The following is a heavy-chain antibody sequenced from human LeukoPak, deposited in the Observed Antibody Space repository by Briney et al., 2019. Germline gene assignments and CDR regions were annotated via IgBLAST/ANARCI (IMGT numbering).Heavy chain of an antibody. J-gene: IGHJ4*02. CDR3: ARAHGYSYGYIDY. CDR2: IWYDGSNK. Sequence: GRSLRLFCAASGFTFSSYAMHWVRQAPGKGLEWVAVIWYDGSNKYYADSVKGRFTISRDNSKNTLYLQMNSLRAEDTAVYYCARAHGYSYGYIDYWGQGTLVTVSS. CDR1: GFTFSSYA. D-gene: IGHD5-18*01. V-gene: IGHV3-33*01.